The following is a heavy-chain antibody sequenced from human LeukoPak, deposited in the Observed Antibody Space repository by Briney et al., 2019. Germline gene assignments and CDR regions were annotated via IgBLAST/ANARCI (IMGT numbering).Heavy chain of an antibody. Sequence: ASVKVSCKASGYTFTSYGISWVRQAPGQGLEWMGWISAYNGNTNYAQKFQGRVTMTRDTSISTAYMELSRLRSDDTAVYYCARDRLLWFGELSNAFDIWGQGTMVTVSS. V-gene: IGHV1-18*01. J-gene: IGHJ3*02. CDR3: ARDRLLWFGELSNAFDI. CDR1: GYTFTSYG. CDR2: ISAYNGNT. D-gene: IGHD3-10*01.